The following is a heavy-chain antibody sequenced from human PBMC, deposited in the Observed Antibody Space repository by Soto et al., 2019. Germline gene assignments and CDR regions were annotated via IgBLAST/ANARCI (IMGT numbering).Heavy chain of an antibody. CDR1: GFTFSSYW. CDR3: ARGPHYDFWSGGAEYFQH. D-gene: IGHD3-3*01. Sequence: EVQLVESGGGLVQPGGSLRLSCAASGFTFSSYWISWVRQAPGKGLEWVANIKQDGSEKYYVDSVKGRFTISRDNAKNSLYLQMNSLRAEDTAVYYCARGPHYDFWSGGAEYFQHWGQGTLVTVSS. V-gene: IGHV3-7*01. J-gene: IGHJ1*01. CDR2: IKQDGSEK.